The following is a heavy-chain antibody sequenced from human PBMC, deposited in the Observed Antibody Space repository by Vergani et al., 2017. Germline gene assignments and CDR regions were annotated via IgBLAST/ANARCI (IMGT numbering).Heavy chain of an antibody. CDR1: GFTVSSNY. CDR2: IYSGGST. V-gene: IGHV3-66*02. Sequence: EVQLVESGGGLVQPGGSLRLSCAASGFTVSSNYMSWVRQAPGKGLEWVSVIYSGGSTYYADSVKGRFTISRDNSKNTLYLQMNSLRAEDTAVYYCARGTPPDLIVVVPAAMSWFDPWGQGTLVTVSS. CDR3: ARGTPPDLIVVVPAAMSWFDP. J-gene: IGHJ5*02. D-gene: IGHD2-2*01.